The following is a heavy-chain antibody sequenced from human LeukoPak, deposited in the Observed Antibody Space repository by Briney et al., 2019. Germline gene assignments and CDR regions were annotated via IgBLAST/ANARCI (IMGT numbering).Heavy chain of an antibody. CDR1: GYTFTSYY. V-gene: IGHV1-46*01. CDR2: INPSRGST. D-gene: IGHD3-3*01. CDR3: ARDLEFGLVYFDY. Sequence: ASENVSCKASGYTFTSYYIHWVRQAPGQGLEWMGIINPSRGSTSYAQKFQGRVTMPRDTSTSTVYMELSSLRSEDTAVYYCARDLEFGLVYFDYWGQGTLVTVSS. J-gene: IGHJ4*02.